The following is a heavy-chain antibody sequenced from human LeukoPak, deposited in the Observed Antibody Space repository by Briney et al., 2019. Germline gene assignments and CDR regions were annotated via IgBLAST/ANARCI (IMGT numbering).Heavy chain of an antibody. CDR1: GGSFSGYY. CDR3: ARDRVRGNSNPFFDY. D-gene: IGHD4-11*01. J-gene: IGHJ4*02. Sequence: SETLSLTCAVYGGSFSGYYWSWIRQPPGKGLEWIGEINHSGSTNYNPSLKSRVTISVDTSKNQFSLKLSSVTAADTAVYYCARDRVRGNSNPFFDYWGQGTLVTVSS. CDR2: INHSGST. V-gene: IGHV4-34*01.